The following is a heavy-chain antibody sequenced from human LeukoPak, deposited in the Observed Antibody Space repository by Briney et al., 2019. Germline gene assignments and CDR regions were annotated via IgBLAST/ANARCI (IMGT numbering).Heavy chain of an antibody. V-gene: IGHV4-34*01. J-gene: IGHJ6*03. CDR1: GGSISSYY. D-gene: IGHD3-10*01. Sequence: KASETLSLTCTVSGGSISSYYWSWVRQPPGKGLEWIGEINHSGSTNYNPSLKSRVTISVDTSKNQFSLKLSSVTAADTAVYYCARGKLVKRHYGSGSYYNSLLGYYYMDVWGKGTTVTVSS. CDR3: ARGKLVKRHYGSGSYYNSLLGYYYMDV. CDR2: INHSGST.